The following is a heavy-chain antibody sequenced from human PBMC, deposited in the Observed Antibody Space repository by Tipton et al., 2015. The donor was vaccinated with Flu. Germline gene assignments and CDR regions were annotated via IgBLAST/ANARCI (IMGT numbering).Heavy chain of an antibody. D-gene: IGHD3-10*01. V-gene: IGHV3-30*18. Sequence: SLRLSCAASGFNFKNFGMHWVRQAPGKGLEWLAVISYEGSVKVYADSLQGRFSISRDNSKNTLYLQMNSLRAEDTAVYYCAKRSVLQWFGEGRDAFDVWGQGTMVTVSS. CDR3: AKRSVLQWFGEGRDAFDV. CDR1: GFNFKNFG. J-gene: IGHJ3*01. CDR2: ISYEGSVK.